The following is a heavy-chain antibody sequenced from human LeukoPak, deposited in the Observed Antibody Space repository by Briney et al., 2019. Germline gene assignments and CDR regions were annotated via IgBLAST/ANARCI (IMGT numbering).Heavy chain of an antibody. CDR3: ARGAGTSWFDY. D-gene: IGHD2-2*01. V-gene: IGHV1-2*02. CDR2: MNPNSGVT. CDR1: GYTFTVNY. Sequence: ASVKVSCKPSGYTFTVNYLHWVRQAPGQGLEWVGWMNPNSGVTFYAQTFQGRVTMTRDTSVTTASMELSSLTSADTAVYYCARGAGTSWFDYWGQGSLVTVSS. J-gene: IGHJ4*02.